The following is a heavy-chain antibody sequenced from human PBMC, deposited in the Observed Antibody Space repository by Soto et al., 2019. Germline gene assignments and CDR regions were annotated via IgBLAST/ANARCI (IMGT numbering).Heavy chain of an antibody. Sequence: QVQLVESGGGLVKPGGSLRLSCEGSGFTFSDYYISWIRQAPGKGLEWISYTSNSGTFSRYADSVKGRFSISRDNTKNVLYLQMNSLRAEDTAVYYCARSGDNYNRLDYWGQGTPFTVSS. CDR3: ARSGDNYNRLDY. CDR2: TSNSGTFS. V-gene: IGHV3-11*06. J-gene: IGHJ4*02. D-gene: IGHD1-1*01. CDR1: GFTFSDYY.